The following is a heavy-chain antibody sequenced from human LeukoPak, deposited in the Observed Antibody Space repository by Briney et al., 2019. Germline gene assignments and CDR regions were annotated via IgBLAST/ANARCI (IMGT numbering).Heavy chain of an antibody. Sequence: GGSLRLSCAASGFTFSSYAMSWVRQAPGKGLEWVSGISSGGTYTYYADSVKGRFTISRDDSKNTLSLQMDSLAAEDTAVYYCAKTRGYSSSLLDYWGQGALVTVSS. J-gene: IGHJ4*02. CDR3: AKTRGYSSSLLDY. V-gene: IGHV3-23*01. CDR2: ISSGGTYT. CDR1: GFTFSSYA. D-gene: IGHD6-13*01.